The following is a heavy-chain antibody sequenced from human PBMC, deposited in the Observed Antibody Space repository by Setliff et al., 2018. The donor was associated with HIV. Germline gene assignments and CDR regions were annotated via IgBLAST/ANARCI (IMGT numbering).Heavy chain of an antibody. CDR1: GASTNAYF. V-gene: IGHV4-4*07. Sequence: PSETLSLTCNVSGASTNAYFLSWVRHPAGKGLEWIGHIYTSGITNHNPSLKSRVTMSLDTSKEQFSLRLRSVTAADTAIYHCAREPSPSQWQPLYFDVWGRGILVTVSS. D-gene: IGHD6-19*01. CDR3: AREPSPSQWQPLYFDV. CDR2: IYTSGIT. J-gene: IGHJ4*02.